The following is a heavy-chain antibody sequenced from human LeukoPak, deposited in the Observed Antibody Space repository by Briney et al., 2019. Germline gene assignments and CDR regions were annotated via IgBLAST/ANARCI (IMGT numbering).Heavy chain of an antibody. D-gene: IGHD2-2*01. Sequence: SPSETLSLTCTVSGGSISSGGYYCSWIRQHPGKGLEWIGYIYYSGSTYYNPSLKSRVSLSVDTSKNQFSLKLSSVTAADTAVYYCARASRIVVVPAAILNWFDPWGQGTLVTVSS. CDR1: GGSISSGGYY. CDR2: IYYSGST. J-gene: IGHJ5*02. CDR3: ARASRIVVVPAAILNWFDP. V-gene: IGHV4-31*03.